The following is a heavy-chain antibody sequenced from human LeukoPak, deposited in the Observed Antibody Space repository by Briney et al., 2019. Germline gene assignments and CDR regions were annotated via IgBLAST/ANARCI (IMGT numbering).Heavy chain of an antibody. D-gene: IGHD3-22*01. CDR1: GGSISSYY. V-gene: IGHV4-59*08. CDR2: IYYSGST. CDR3: ARQTYYYGSSGYYYFDY. J-gene: IGHJ4*02. Sequence: SETLSLTCTVSGGSISSYYWSWIRQPPGKGLEWIGYIYYSGSTNYNPSLKSRVTISVDTSKNQFSLKLSSVTAADTAVYYCARQTYYYGSSGYYYFDYWGQGTLVTVSS.